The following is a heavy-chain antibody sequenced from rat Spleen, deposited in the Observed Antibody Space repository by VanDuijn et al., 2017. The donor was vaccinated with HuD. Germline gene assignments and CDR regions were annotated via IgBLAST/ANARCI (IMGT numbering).Heavy chain of an antibody. CDR1: GFTFSNYG. V-gene: IGHV5-29*01. D-gene: IGHD1-9*01. CDR3: ARRHYGYTDYFDY. CDR2: ISYDGSST. J-gene: IGHJ2*01. Sequence: EVQLVESDGGLGQPGRSLKLSCAASGFTFSNYGIPWIRQAPAKGLEWVATISYDGSSTYYRDSVKGRFTISRDNAKNTQYLQMDSLRSEDTATYNCARRHYGYTDYFDYWGQGVMVTVSS.